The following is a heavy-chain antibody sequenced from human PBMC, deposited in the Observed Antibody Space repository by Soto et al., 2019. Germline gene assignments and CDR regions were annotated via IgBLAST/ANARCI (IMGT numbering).Heavy chain of an antibody. V-gene: IGHV3-74*01. D-gene: IGHD3-16*02. Sequence: GGSLRLSCAASGFTFSSYAMSWVRQAPGKGLVWVSRINSDGSSTSYADSVKGRFTISRDNSKNTLYLQMNSLRAEDTAVYYCARDRDPPMITFGGVIGPFDYWGQGTLVTVSS. CDR2: INSDGSST. CDR1: GFTFSSYA. J-gene: IGHJ4*02. CDR3: ARDRDPPMITFGGVIGPFDY.